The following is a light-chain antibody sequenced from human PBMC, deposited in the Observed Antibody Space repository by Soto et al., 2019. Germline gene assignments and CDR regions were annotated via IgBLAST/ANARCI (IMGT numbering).Light chain of an antibody. CDR2: DVS. Sequence: QSVLTQPRSVSGSPGQSVTISCTGTSSDVGGYNYVSWYQQHPGKAPKLMIYDVSKRPSGIPLRFSASKSVNTASLTISGLQAEDEAHYYCSSFTSKSTLIFGGGTKLTVL. V-gene: IGLV2-11*01. CDR3: SSFTSKSTLI. J-gene: IGLJ2*01. CDR1: SSDVGGYNY.